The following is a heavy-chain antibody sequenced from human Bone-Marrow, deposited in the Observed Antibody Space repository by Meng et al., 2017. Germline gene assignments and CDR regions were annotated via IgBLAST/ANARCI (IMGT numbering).Heavy chain of an antibody. Sequence: SETLSLTCTVSGGSISSGSYYWSWIRQPAGKGLEWIGRIYTSGSTNYNPSLKSRVTISVDTSKNQFSLKLSSVTAADTAVYYCARDRWYFDYWGQGKLVNVSS. D-gene: IGHD6-13*01. J-gene: IGHJ4*02. CDR3: ARDRWYFDY. V-gene: IGHV4-61*02. CDR2: IYTSGST. CDR1: GGSISSGSYY.